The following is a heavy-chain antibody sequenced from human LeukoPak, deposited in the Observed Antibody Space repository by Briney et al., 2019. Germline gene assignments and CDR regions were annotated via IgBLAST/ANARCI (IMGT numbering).Heavy chain of an antibody. Sequence: GGSLRPSCAAAGFTFRSYSMDCVRPAAGRGMEWVSYFSSGSSSIYYADSVNGRFTISRDNAKTSLYLQMNSLRAEDTAVYYCARIYSSSWYGLGVFDSWGQGTLVTVSS. CDR2: FSSGSSSI. CDR3: ARIYSSSWYGLGVFDS. CDR1: GFTFRSYS. V-gene: IGHV3-48*01. D-gene: IGHD6-13*01. J-gene: IGHJ4*02.